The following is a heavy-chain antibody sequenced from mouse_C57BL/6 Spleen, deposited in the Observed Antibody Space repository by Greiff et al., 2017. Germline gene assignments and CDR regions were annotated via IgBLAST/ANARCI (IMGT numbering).Heavy chain of an antibody. V-gene: IGHV14-4*01. D-gene: IGHD2-4*01. Sequence: VQLQQSGAELVRPGASVKLSCTASGFTIKDDYMHWVKQRPEQGLEWIGWIDPENGDTESASKFPGKATLTADTSSNTAYLQLSSLTAEDTAVYYCTNYDYDGGVFAYWGQGTLVTVSA. CDR2: IDPENGDT. CDR3: TNYDYDGGVFAY. CDR1: GFTIKDDY. J-gene: IGHJ3*01.